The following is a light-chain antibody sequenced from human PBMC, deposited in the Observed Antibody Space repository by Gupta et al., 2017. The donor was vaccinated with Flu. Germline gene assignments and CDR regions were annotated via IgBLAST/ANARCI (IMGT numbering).Light chain of an antibody. CDR3: QQEGNSPYT. V-gene: IGKV3-20*01. Sequence: EIVLTQSPGTLSLSPGDRASLPCRASQSVSSRYVAWYQHKPGQAPRLLIYGASSRATGIPDRFSGSGSGTEFTLTISRLEPEDFAVYYCQQEGNSPYTFGQGTKVEIK. J-gene: IGKJ2*01. CDR1: QSVSSRY. CDR2: GAS.